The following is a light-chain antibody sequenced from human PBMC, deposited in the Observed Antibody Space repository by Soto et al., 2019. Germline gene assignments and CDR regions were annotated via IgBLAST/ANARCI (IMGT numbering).Light chain of an antibody. CDR3: QQYGSSPRT. CDR1: QSLTYNY. J-gene: IGKJ1*01. CDR2: GAS. V-gene: IGKV3-20*01. Sequence: DIVLTQSPGTLSLSPGERATLSCRASQSLTYNYLAWYQQKPGQAPRLLIYGASSRATGIPDRFSGSGSGTDFTLTISRLEPEDFAVYYCQQYGSSPRTFGQGTKVDIK.